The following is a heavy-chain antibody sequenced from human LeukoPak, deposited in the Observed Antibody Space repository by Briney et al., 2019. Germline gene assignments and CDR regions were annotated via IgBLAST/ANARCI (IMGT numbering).Heavy chain of an antibody. V-gene: IGHV3-23*01. J-gene: IGHJ4*02. Sequence: GGSLRLSCAASGFTFSGYAMSWVRQAPGKGLEWVSAISGSGGSTYYADSVKGRFTISRDNSKNTLYLQMNSLRAEDTAVYYCAKGDPGLYYYDSSGYIFDYWGQGTLVTVSS. CDR1: GFTFSGYA. CDR3: AKGDPGLYYYDSSGYIFDY. CDR2: ISGSGGST. D-gene: IGHD3-22*01.